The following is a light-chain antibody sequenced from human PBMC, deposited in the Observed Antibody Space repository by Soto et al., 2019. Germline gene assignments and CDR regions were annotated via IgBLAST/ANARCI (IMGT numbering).Light chain of an antibody. J-gene: IGLJ2*01. CDR2: AAH. V-gene: IGLV1-40*01. CDR3: QSYDTSLSCVI. CDR1: SSNIGAGYD. Sequence: QSVLTQPHSVSGAPGQKVTMSCTGSSSNIGAGYDVHWYQPLPGAAPRLLIYAAHNRPSGVPDRFAASNSGTSSSLAITGLPGEDEAVYYCQSYDTSLSCVIVGSGTQLTVL.